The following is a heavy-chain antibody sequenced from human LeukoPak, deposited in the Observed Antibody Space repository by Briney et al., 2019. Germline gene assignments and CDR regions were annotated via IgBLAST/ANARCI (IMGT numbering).Heavy chain of an antibody. J-gene: IGHJ4*02. CDR1: GFTFSSYW. V-gene: IGHV4-34*01. CDR2: INHSGST. D-gene: IGHD1-26*01. CDR3: ARGGGSYGY. Sequence: PGGSLRLSCAASGFTFSSYWMSWVRQPPGKGLEWIGEINHSGSTNYNPSLKSRVTISVDTSKNQFSLKLSSVTAADTAVYYCARGGGSYGYWGQGTLVTVSS.